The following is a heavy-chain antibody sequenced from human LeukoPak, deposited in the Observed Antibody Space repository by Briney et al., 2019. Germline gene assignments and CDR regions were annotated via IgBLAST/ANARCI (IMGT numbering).Heavy chain of an antibody. J-gene: IGHJ4*02. D-gene: IGHD3-10*01. CDR1: GFTFSSYG. V-gene: IGHV3-33*01. Sequence: PGRSLRLSCAASGFTFSSYGMHWVRQAPGKGLEWVAVIWYDGSNKYYADSVKGRFTISRDNSKNTLYMQMNSLRAEHTAVYYCATAGGYWGQGTLVTVSS. CDR3: ATAGGY. CDR2: IWYDGSNK.